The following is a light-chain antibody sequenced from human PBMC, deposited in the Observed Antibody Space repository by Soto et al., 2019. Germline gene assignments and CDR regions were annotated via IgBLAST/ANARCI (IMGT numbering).Light chain of an antibody. V-gene: IGLV1-44*01. CDR2: RDS. Sequence: QSVLTQPPSASGTPGQRVSISCSGSSSNIGSNAVHWYQQFPGTAPRLLIYRDSQRPSGVPDRFSGSKSGTSASLAISGLQSEDEADYYCAAWNDSPYLWVFGGGTQLTVL. CDR1: SSNIGSNA. CDR3: AAWNDSPYLWV. J-gene: IGLJ3*02.